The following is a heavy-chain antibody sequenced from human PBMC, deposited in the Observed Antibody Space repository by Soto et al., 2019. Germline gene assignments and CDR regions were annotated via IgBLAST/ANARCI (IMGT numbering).Heavy chain of an antibody. CDR3: ARSPQSGYSVAGDFDY. D-gene: IGHD3-3*01. CDR1: GGSISSGGYY. CDR2: IYYSGST. V-gene: IGHV4-31*03. J-gene: IGHJ4*02. Sequence: SETLSLTCTVSGGSISSGGYYWSWIRQHPGKGLEWIGYIYYSGSTYYNPSLKSRVTISVDTSKNQFSLKLSSVTAADTAVYYCARSPQSGYSVAGDFDYWGKGTLVTVSS.